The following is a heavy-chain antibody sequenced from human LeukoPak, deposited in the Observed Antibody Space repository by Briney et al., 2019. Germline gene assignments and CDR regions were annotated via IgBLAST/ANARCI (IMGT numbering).Heavy chain of an antibody. Sequence: SETLSLTCAVYGGSFSGYYWSWIRQPPGKGLEWIGEINHSGSTNYNPSLKSRVTISVDTSKNHFSLKLSFVTAADTAVYYCARLPMIVFRGFDCWGQGTLVTVSS. CDR2: INHSGST. CDR1: GGSFSGYY. CDR3: ARLPMIVFRGFDC. V-gene: IGHV4-34*01. D-gene: IGHD3-22*01. J-gene: IGHJ4*02.